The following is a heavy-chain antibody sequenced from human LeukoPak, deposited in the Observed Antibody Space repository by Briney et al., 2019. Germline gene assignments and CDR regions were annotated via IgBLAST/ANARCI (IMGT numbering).Heavy chain of an antibody. Sequence: GASVKVSCKASGYTFTGYYMHWVRQAPGQGLEWMGWINPNSGGTNYAQKLQGRVTMTTDTSTSTAYMELRSLRSDDTAVYYCARDPRSYYGELDYWGQGTLVTVSS. CDR3: ARDPRSYYGELDY. V-gene: IGHV1-2*02. D-gene: IGHD1-26*01. CDR1: GYTFTGYY. CDR2: INPNSGGT. J-gene: IGHJ4*02.